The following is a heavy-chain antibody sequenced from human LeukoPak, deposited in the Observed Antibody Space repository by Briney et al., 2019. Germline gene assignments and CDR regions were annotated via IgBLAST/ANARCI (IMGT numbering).Heavy chain of an antibody. Sequence: SETLSLTCTVSGGSFSSYYWSWIRQPAGKGLEWIGRIYTSGSTNYNPSLKSRVTMSVDTSKNQFSLKLSSVTAADTAVYYCAREEVAAAGTWFDPWGQGTLVTVSS. J-gene: IGHJ5*02. V-gene: IGHV4-4*07. CDR3: AREEVAAAGTWFDP. CDR1: GGSFSSYY. CDR2: IYTSGST. D-gene: IGHD6-13*01.